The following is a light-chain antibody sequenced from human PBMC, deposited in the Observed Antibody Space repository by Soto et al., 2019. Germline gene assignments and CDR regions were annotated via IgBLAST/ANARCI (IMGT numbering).Light chain of an antibody. J-gene: IGKJ1*01. V-gene: IGKV3-11*01. CDR2: DAS. CDR1: QSIGLA. CDR3: QQRTDRPPWT. Sequence: EIVLTQSPATLASPQVERGTLSCIGSQSIGLAIAWYQHKPGQAPRLIIFDASQRATGIPARFRGSGSGTDFTLSISSLEPEDLAFYYCQQRTDRPPWTFGQGNTGDI.